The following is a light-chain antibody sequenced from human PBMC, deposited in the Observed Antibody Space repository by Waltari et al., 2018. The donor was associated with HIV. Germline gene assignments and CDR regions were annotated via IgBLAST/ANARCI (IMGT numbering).Light chain of an antibody. V-gene: IGLV3-16*01. Sequence: SYELTQPPSVSVSLRQMARITCSGEALPKKYAYWYQQKPGQFPVLVIYKDSERPSGIPVRFSGSSSGTIVTLTISGVQAEDEADYYCLSADSSGTYSYVFGTGTKVTVL. CDR2: KDS. J-gene: IGLJ1*01. CDR3: LSADSSGTYSYV. CDR1: ALPKKY.